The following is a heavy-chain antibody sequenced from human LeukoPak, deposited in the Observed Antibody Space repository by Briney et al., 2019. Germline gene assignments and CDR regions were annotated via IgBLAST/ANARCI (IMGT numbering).Heavy chain of an antibody. Sequence: PGRSLRLSCAASGFTFSSYGMHWVRQAPGKGLEWVAVISYDGSNKYYADSVKGRFTISRDNSKNTLYLQMNSLRAEDTAVYYCAKDLGFFTMVRGVASSHRFDYWGQGTLVTVSS. D-gene: IGHD3-10*01. CDR3: AKDLGFFTMVRGVASSHRFDY. CDR2: ISYDGSNK. J-gene: IGHJ4*02. CDR1: GFTFSSYG. V-gene: IGHV3-30*18.